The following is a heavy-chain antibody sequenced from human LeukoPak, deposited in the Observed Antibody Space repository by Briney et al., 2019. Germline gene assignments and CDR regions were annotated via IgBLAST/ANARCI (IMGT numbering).Heavy chain of an antibody. CDR3: ATLESNSGSY. CDR2: FDPEDGET. V-gene: IGHV1-24*01. CDR1: GYTLTELS. J-gene: IGHJ4*02. Sequence: GASVQVSCKVSGYTLTELSMHWVRQAPGKGLEWMGGFDPEDGETIYAQKFQGRVTMTEDTSTDTACMELSSLRSEDTAVYYCATLESNSGSYWGQGTLVTVSS. D-gene: IGHD1-26*01.